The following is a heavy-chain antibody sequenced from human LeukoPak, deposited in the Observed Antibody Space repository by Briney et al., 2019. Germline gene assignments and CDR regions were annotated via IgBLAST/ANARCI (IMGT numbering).Heavy chain of an antibody. CDR1: GFTFTNAW. D-gene: IGHD6-19*01. CDR3: ARDKVSGGWTGSLVDY. V-gene: IGHV3-7*01. J-gene: IGHJ4*02. Sequence: GGSLRLSCAASGFTFTNAWMXXVXXXXXXXXXXXXXXREXXSQKNYVDSVKXXXXXSRDNAKXSLYLQMNSLTAEDTAVYYCARDKVSGGWTGSLVDYWGQGSLVTVSS. CDR2: XREXXSQK.